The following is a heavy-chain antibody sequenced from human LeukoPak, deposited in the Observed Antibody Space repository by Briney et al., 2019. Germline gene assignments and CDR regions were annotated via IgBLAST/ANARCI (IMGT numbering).Heavy chain of an antibody. D-gene: IGHD3-10*01. CDR2: IIPIFGTA. CDR1: GGTFSSYA. Sequence: ASVKVSCKASGGTFSSYAISWVRQAPGQGLEWMGGIIPIFGTANYAQKFQGRVTITADESTSTAYMELSSLRSEGTAVYYCARAIYYYGSGSVDYWGQGTRVTVSS. J-gene: IGHJ4*02. V-gene: IGHV1-69*13. CDR3: ARAIYYYGSGSVDY.